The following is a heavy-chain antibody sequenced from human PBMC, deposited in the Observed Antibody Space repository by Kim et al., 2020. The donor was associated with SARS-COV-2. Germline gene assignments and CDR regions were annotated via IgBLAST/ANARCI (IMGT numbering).Heavy chain of an antibody. CDR3: AKRGNYYDSSGYYFDY. Sequence: GGSLRLSCAASGFTFSSYAMSWVRQAPGKGLEWVSAISGSGGSTYYADSVKGRFTISRDNSKNTLYLQMNSLRAEDTAVYYCAKRGNYYDSSGYYFDYWGQGTLVTVSS. V-gene: IGHV3-23*01. J-gene: IGHJ4*02. D-gene: IGHD3-22*01. CDR1: GFTFSSYA. CDR2: ISGSGGST.